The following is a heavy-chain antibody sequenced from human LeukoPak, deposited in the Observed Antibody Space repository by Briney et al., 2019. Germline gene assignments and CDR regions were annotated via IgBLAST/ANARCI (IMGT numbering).Heavy chain of an antibody. D-gene: IGHD6-6*01. CDR1: GFTFSSYA. CDR2: ISSNGGST. CDR3: AREVAARRLSAFDI. Sequence: PGGSLRLSCAASGFTFSSYAMHWVRQAPGKGLEYVSAISSNGGSTYYANSVKGRFTISRDNPKNTLYLQMGSLRAEDMAVYYCAREVAARRLSAFDIWGQGTMVTVSS. V-gene: IGHV3-64*01. J-gene: IGHJ3*02.